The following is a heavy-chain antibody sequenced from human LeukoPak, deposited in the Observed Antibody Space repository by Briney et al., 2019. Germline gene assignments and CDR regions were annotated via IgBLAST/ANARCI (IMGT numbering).Heavy chain of an antibody. V-gene: IGHV4-39*01. D-gene: IGHD5-18*01. CDR2: IYYSKNT. Sequence: SETLSLTCTVSGGSISSSSAYWGWIRQPPGKGLEWIGSIYYSKNTYYNPSLKTRVTISADTSKNQFSLTLGSVSATDTAVYYCVSPRGFSYGYFDYWGQGTLVTVSS. J-gene: IGHJ4*02. CDR1: GGSISSSSAY. CDR3: VSPRGFSYGYFDY.